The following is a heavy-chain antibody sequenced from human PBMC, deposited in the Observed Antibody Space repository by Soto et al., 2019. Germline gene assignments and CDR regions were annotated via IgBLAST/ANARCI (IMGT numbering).Heavy chain of an antibody. CDR3: ARFDPLDD. D-gene: IGHD3-16*01. Sequence: GGSLRLSCAASGFTFSTYAMHWVRQAPGKGLDWVSAITASADSTYYGNSVKGRFTISRDNSKNTVYLQMDSLRVEDTAVYYCARFDPLDDWGQGTLVTVSS. V-gene: IGHV3-23*01. J-gene: IGHJ4*02. CDR1: GFTFSTYA. CDR2: ITASADST.